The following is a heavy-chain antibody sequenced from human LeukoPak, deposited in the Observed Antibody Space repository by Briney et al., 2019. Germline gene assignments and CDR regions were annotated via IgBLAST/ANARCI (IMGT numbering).Heavy chain of an antibody. J-gene: IGHJ3*02. CDR2: IIPIFGTA. CDR1: GGTFSSYA. V-gene: IGHV1-69*01. D-gene: IGHD3-9*01. CDR3: ARDVRYPDAFDI. Sequence: SVKVSCEASGGTFSSYAISWVRQAPGRGLEWMGGIIPIFGTANYAQKFQGRVTITADESTSTAYMELSSLRSEDTAVYYCARDVRYPDAFDIWGQGTMVTVSS.